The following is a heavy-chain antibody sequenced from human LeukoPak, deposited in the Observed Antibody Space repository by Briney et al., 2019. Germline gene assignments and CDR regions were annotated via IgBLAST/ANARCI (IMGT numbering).Heavy chain of an antibody. V-gene: IGHV4-39*01. CDR2: IYYSGST. J-gene: IGHJ4*02. CDR3: ARLWGYDFWSGYFPSTLYYFDY. CDR1: GGSISSSSYS. D-gene: IGHD3-3*01. Sequence: SESLSLTWTVSGGSISSSSYSWGWIRQPPGKGLEWIGSIYYSGSTYYNPSLKSRVTISVDTSKNQFSLKLSSVTAADTAVYYCARLWGYDFWSGYFPSTLYYFDYWGQGTLVTVSS.